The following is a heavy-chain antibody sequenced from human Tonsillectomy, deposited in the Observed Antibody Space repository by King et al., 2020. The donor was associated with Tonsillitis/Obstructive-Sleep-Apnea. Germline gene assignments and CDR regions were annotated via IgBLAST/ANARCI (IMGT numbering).Heavy chain of an antibody. V-gene: IGHV3-23*04. J-gene: IGHJ4*02. Sequence: VQLVESGGGLVQPGGSLRLSCAASGFTFSSYAMSWVRQAPGKGLEWVSAISGSGGSTYYADSVKGRFTITRDNSKNTLYLQMNSLRAEDTDVYYCAKYTRGGLKEHDYWGQGTLVTGSS. CDR2: ISGSGGST. CDR1: GFTFSSYA. D-gene: IGHD1/OR15-1a*01. CDR3: AKYTRGGLKEHDY.